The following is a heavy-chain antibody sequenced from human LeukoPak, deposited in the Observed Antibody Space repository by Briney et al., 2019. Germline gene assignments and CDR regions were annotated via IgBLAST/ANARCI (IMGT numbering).Heavy chain of an antibody. Sequence: GGSLRLSCEASGYMFSDYRMTWVRQAPGKGLEWVTNIQEDGREKYYVDSVKGRFTLSKDNAKNSVYLQMTSRGAEDTAVYYCARGWGEKGYCRGGTCNNPQFDYWGQGILVTVPS. CDR2: IQEDGREK. V-gene: IGHV3-7*01. CDR3: ARGWGEKGYCRGGTCNNPQFDY. D-gene: IGHD2-15*01. CDR1: GYMFSDYR. J-gene: IGHJ4*02.